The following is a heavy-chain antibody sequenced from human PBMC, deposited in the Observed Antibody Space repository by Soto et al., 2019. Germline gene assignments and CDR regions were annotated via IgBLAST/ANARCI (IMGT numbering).Heavy chain of an antibody. CDR3: AKDSRTYYDFWSGYSMASYYYYGMDV. D-gene: IGHD3-3*01. CDR1: GFTFSSYA. Sequence: PGGSLRLSCAASGFTFSSYAMSWVRQAPGKGLEWVSAISGSGGSTYYADSVKGRFTISRDNSKNTLYLQMNSLRAEDTAVYYRAKDSRTYYDFWSGYSMASYYYYGMDVWGQGTTVTVSS. J-gene: IGHJ6*02. V-gene: IGHV3-23*01. CDR2: ISGSGGST.